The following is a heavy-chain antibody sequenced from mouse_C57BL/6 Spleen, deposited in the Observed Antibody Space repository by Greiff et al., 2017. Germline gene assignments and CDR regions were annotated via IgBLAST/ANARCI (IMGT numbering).Heavy chain of an antibody. CDR2: INPNTGGT. J-gene: IGHJ2*01. CDR1: GYTFTDYY. V-gene: IGHV1-26*01. D-gene: IGHD4-1*02. Sequence: VQLQQSGPELVKPGASVKISCKASGYTFTDYYMNWVKQSHGKSLEWIGDINPNTGGTSYNQKFKGKATLTVDKSSSTTYMELRSLTSEDSAVYDCASQLGPPLYVDYWGQGTTLTVSS. CDR3: ASQLGPPLYVDY.